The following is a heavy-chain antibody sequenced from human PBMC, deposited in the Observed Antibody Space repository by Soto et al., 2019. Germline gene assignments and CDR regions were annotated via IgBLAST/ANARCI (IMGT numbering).Heavy chain of an antibody. J-gene: IGHJ4*02. CDR1: GFTFSSYW. V-gene: IGHV3-7*01. CDR2: IKQDGSEK. CDR3: ARETANGVSRAVNY. Sequence: GSLRLSCAASGFTFSSYWMSWVRQAPGKGLEWVANIKQDGSEKYYVDSVKGRFTISRDSAKNSLYLQMNSLRAEDTAVYYCARETANGVSRAVNYWGQGTLVTVSS. D-gene: IGHD6-19*01.